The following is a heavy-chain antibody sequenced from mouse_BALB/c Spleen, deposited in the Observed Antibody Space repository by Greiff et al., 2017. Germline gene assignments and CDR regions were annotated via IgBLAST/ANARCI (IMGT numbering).Heavy chain of an antibody. J-gene: IGHJ4*01. D-gene: IGHD1-1*02. Sequence: VQLKESGGGLVKPGGSLKLSCAASGFTFSSYAMSWVRQTPEKRLEWVASISSGGSTYYPDSVKGRFTISRDNARNILYLQMSSLRSEDTAMYYCARVGGYDAMDYWGQGTSVTVSS. V-gene: IGHV5-6-5*01. CDR2: ISSGGST. CDR1: GFTFSSYA. CDR3: ARVGGYDAMDY.